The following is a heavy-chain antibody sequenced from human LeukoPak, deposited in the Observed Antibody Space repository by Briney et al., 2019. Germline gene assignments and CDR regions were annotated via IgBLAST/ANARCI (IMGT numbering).Heavy chain of an antibody. V-gene: IGHV4-30-2*01. D-gene: IGHD3-22*01. CDR3: ARDAGLIYDSSGYYSHYGMDV. CDR1: GGSISSGGYS. Sequence: SGTLSLTCAVSGGSISSGGYSWSWIRQPPGKGLEWIGYIYHSGSTYYNPSLKSRVTISVDRSKNQFSLKLSSVTAADTAVYYCARDAGLIYDSSGYYSHYGMDVWGQGTTVTVSS. CDR2: IYHSGST. J-gene: IGHJ6*02.